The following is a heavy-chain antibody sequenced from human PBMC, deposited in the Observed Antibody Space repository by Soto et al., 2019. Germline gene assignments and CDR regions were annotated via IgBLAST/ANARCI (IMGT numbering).Heavy chain of an antibody. J-gene: IGHJ3*01. CDR3: AKDGGTYYDVPFAFDL. Sequence: EVQLLESGGGLVQPGGSLRLSCAASGFIFRTHARSWVRQTPGKGLEWVSVISANGDTTYYADSVKGRFTISRDNSKSTLSLHMTSLRAEVTALYYCAKDGGTYYDVPFAFDLWGQGTMVTVSS. V-gene: IGHV3-23*01. D-gene: IGHD3-10*02. CDR1: GFIFRTHA. CDR2: ISANGDTT.